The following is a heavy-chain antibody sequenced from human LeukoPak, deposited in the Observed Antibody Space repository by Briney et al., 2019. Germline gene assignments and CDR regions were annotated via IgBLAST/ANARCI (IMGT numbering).Heavy chain of an antibody. Sequence: PSETLSLTCTVSGGSIRSYNWNWIRQPPGKRLEWIGSISETGSTNYNSSLENRITLSLDTSKSEISLNLRSATVADTAVYYCARQDALGKFPPPYYMDVWGRGTTVIVS. J-gene: IGHJ6*03. V-gene: IGHV4-59*08. CDR3: ARQDALGKFPPPYYMDV. CDR2: ISETGST. D-gene: IGHD1-26*01. CDR1: GGSIRSYN.